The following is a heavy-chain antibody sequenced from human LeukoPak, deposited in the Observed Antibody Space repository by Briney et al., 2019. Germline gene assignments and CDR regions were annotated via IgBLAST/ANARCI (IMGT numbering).Heavy chain of an antibody. CDR2: IIPIFGTA. CDR3: ARGGGDYYDSSGYLDY. Sequence: SVKVSCKASGGTFSSYAISCVRQAPVQGLEWMGGIIPIFGTANYAQKFQGRVTITADESTSTAYMELSSLRSEDTAVYYCARGGGDYYDSSGYLDYWGQGTLVTVSS. V-gene: IGHV1-69*13. J-gene: IGHJ4*02. D-gene: IGHD3-22*01. CDR1: GGTFSSYA.